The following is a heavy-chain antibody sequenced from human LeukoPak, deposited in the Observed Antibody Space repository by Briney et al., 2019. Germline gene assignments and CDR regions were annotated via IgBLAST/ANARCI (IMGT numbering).Heavy chain of an antibody. Sequence: GGSLRLSCAASGFSFSSYSMNWVRQAPGKGLEWVSSISDSSTYIFNADPVQGRFTISRDDAKNSLYLQMNGLRVEDTAVYYCVGVVYCSGGSCSYYFDFWGQGTLVTVSS. V-gene: IGHV3-21*01. CDR2: ISDSSTYI. CDR3: VGVVYCSGGSCSYYFDF. J-gene: IGHJ4*02. D-gene: IGHD2-15*01. CDR1: GFSFSSYS.